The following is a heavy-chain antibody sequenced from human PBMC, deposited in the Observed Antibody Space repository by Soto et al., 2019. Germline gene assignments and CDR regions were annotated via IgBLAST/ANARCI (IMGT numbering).Heavy chain of an antibody. J-gene: IGHJ4*02. Sequence: QAGGSLRLSCAASGFTFSSYAMSWVRQAPGKGLEWVSAISGSGGSTYYADSVKGRFTISRDNSKNTLYLQMNSLRAEDTAVYYCAKSKTYYYGSGSYTGGFDYWGQGTLVTVSS. D-gene: IGHD3-10*01. CDR1: GFTFSSYA. CDR3: AKSKTYYYGSGSYTGGFDY. CDR2: ISGSGGST. V-gene: IGHV3-23*01.